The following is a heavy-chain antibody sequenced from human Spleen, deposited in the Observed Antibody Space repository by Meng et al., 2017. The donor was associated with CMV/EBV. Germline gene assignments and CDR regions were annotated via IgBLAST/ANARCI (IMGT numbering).Heavy chain of an antibody. D-gene: IGHD1-1*01. CDR1: GGSISSSSYY. V-gene: IGHV4-39*07. Sequence: SETLSLTCTVSGGSISSSSYYWCWIRQPPGKGLEWIGSIYYSGSTYYNPSLKSRVTISVDTSKNQFSLKLSSVTAADTAVYYCATETGKGAFDIWGQGTMVTVSS. CDR3: ATETGKGAFDI. CDR2: IYYSGST. J-gene: IGHJ3*02.